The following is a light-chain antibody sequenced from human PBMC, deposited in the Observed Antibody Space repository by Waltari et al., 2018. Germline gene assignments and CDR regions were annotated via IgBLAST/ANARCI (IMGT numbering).Light chain of an antibody. Sequence: QSALTQPASVSGSPGQSITISCTGTNSDIGYYNYVSWYQQYPGKAPKLMIFDVTRWPSGVSHRFSGSKSCNTASLTISGLLAEDEADYFCAAYTSTNTVIFGGGTKVTVL. CDR2: DVT. CDR3: AAYTSTNTVI. J-gene: IGLJ2*01. CDR1: NSDIGYYNY. V-gene: IGLV2-14*01.